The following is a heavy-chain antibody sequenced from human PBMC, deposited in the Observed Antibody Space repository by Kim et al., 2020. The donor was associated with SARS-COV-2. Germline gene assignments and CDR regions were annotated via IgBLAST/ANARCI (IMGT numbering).Heavy chain of an antibody. CDR3: ARLGWVQVSFDY. V-gene: IGHV3-48*03. J-gene: IGHJ4*02. D-gene: IGHD1-1*01. Sequence: YYADAVKGRFTISRDNAKNTLYLQMNSLRAEDTAVYYCARLGWVQVSFDYWGQGTLVTVSS.